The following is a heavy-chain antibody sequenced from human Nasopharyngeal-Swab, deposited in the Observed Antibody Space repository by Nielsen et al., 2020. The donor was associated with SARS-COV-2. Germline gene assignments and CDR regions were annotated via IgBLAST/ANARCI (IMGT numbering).Heavy chain of an antibody. J-gene: IGHJ6*02. V-gene: IGHV1-18*01. CDR3: AREGYCSSSSCSRFYYYYNGMDV. Sequence: ASVKVSCKASGYTFTSYGITWVRQAPGQGLEWMGWVSAYNGNTNYGQKLQGRVTMTTDTSTSPAYMELRSLRSDDTAVYYCAREGYCSSSSCSRFYYYYNGMDVWGQGTTVTVSS. D-gene: IGHD2-2*01. CDR1: GYTFTSYG. CDR2: VSAYNGNT.